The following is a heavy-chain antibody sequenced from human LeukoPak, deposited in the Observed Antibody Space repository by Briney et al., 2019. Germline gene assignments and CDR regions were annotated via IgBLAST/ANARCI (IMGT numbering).Heavy chain of an antibody. Sequence: GGSLRLSCAASGFTFSDYYMSWIRQAPGKGLEWVSYISSSGSTIYCADSVKGRFTISRDNAKNSLYLQMNSLRAEDTAVYYCARDGILWFGELHDAFDIWGQGTMVTVSS. V-gene: IGHV3-11*01. J-gene: IGHJ3*02. CDR1: GFTFSDYY. CDR2: ISSSGSTI. CDR3: ARDGILWFGELHDAFDI. D-gene: IGHD3-10*01.